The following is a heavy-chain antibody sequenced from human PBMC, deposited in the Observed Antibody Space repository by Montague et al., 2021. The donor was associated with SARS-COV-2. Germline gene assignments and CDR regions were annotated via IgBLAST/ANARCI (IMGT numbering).Heavy chain of an antibody. CDR2: INHSGST. J-gene: IGHJ6*02. D-gene: IGHD4-11*01. CDR3: ACGEITTRGLIYYYGMDV. Sequence: SETLSLTCAVYGGSFSGYYWTWIRQSPRKGLEWTGEINHSGSTNYNPSLKSRVTISVDTSKNQFSLKLSSVTAADTAVYYCACGEITTRGLIYYYGMDVWGQGTPVTVSS. V-gene: IGHV4-34*01. CDR1: GGSFSGYY.